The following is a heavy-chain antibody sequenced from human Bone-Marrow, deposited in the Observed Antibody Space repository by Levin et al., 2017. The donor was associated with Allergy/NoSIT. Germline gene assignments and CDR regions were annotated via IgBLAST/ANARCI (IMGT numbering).Heavy chain of an antibody. Sequence: PAASVKVSCKSSGYTFTSLDINWVRQAPGQRLEWMGWMNPNRGNTGYAQNFRGRVTMTRDTSISTAYMELSSLRSEDTAVYYCAREITDGVFDYWGQGTLVTVSS. CDR1: GYTFTSLD. D-gene: IGHD1-14*01. CDR2: MNPNRGNT. V-gene: IGHV1-8*01. J-gene: IGHJ4*02. CDR3: AREITDGVFDY.